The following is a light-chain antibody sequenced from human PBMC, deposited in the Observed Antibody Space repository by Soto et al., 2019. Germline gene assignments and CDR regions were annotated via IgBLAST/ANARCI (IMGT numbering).Light chain of an antibody. V-gene: IGKV3-15*01. Sequence: EIVVTQSPATLSVSPGERATLSCRATQDVSSNLAWYQQKPGQSPRLLIYDASSRATGIPARFSGSGSGTEFTLTISSLQSDDFALYYCQQYSNWPPWTFGQGTKVEIK. CDR2: DAS. CDR1: QDVSSN. J-gene: IGKJ1*01. CDR3: QQYSNWPPWT.